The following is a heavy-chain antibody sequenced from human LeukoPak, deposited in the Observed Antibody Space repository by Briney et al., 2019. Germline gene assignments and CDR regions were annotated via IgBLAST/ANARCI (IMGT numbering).Heavy chain of an antibody. V-gene: IGHV3-53*01. CDR2: IYSGGST. D-gene: IGHD3-16*02. J-gene: IGHJ4*02. CDR3: ARKMGPTYDYVWGSYRLGTTNPFDY. Sequence: GGSLRLSCAASGFTVSSNYMSWVRQAPGKGLEWVSVIYSGGSTYYADSVKGRFTISRDNSKNTLHLQMNSLRAEDTAVYYCARKMGPTYDYVWGSYRLGTTNPFDYWGQGTLVTVSS. CDR1: GFTVSSNY.